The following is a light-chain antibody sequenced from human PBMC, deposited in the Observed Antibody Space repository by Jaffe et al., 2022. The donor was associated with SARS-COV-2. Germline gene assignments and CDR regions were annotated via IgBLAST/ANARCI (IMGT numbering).Light chain of an antibody. CDR1: QSVSSSY. Sequence: EIVLTQSPGTLSLSPGERATLSCRASQSVSSSYLAWYQQKPGQAPRLLIFAVSSRATGIPDRFSGSGSGTDFTLTISRLEPEDFAVYYCQQYGNSPPWTFGQGTKVEIK. V-gene: IGKV3-20*01. J-gene: IGKJ1*01. CDR2: AVS. CDR3: QQYGNSPPWT.